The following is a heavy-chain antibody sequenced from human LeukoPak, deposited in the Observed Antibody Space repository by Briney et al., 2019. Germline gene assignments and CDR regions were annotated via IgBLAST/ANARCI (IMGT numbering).Heavy chain of an antibody. Sequence: SETLSLTCTVSGGSISSYYWSWIRQPPGKGLEWIGYIYYSGSTNYNPSLKGRVTISVDTSKNQFSLKLSSVTAADTAVYYCARVYYDFWSGYNYYYYGMDVWGQGTTVTVSS. D-gene: IGHD3-3*01. J-gene: IGHJ6*02. CDR3: ARVYYDFWSGYNYYYYGMDV. CDR2: IYYSGST. V-gene: IGHV4-59*01. CDR1: GGSISSYY.